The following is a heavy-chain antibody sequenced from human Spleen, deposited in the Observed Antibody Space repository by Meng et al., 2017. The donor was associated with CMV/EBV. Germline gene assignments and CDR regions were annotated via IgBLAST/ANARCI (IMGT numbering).Heavy chain of an antibody. CDR1: GFTFSSYS. CDR2: ISSSSSYI. Sequence: GGSLRLSCAASGFTFSSYSMNWVRQAPGKGLEWVLSISSSSSYIYYADSVKGRFTVSRDNAKNSLYLQMNSLRAEDTAVYYCARGSSTSSLNYWGQGTLVTVSS. D-gene: IGHD2-2*01. J-gene: IGHJ4*02. V-gene: IGHV3-21*01. CDR3: ARGSSTSSLNY.